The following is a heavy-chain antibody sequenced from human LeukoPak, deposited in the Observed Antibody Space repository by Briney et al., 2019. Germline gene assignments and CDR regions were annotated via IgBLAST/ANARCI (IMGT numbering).Heavy chain of an antibody. CDR2: IKSKTDGGTT. J-gene: IGHJ6*04. CDR1: GFTFSDHY. V-gene: IGHV3-15*01. Sequence: PGGSLRLSCAASGFTFSDHYMDWVRQAPGKGLEWVGRIKSKTDGGTTDYAAPVKGRFTISRDDSKNTLYLQMNSLKTEDTAVYYCTTARLRLRGYYYYYGMDVWGKGTTVTVSS. CDR3: TTARLRLRGYYYYYGMDV. D-gene: IGHD4-17*01.